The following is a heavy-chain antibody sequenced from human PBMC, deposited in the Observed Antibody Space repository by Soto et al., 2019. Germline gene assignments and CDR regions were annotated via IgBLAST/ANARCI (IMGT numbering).Heavy chain of an antibody. J-gene: IGHJ4*02. Sequence: SETLSLTCSVSGGSVSSGSYYWNWIRQPPGRGLEWIGYTYYSGSANYNPSLKSRVTMSVDTSKNQFSLKLSSVTAADTAVYYCARKGPRLEEGFDYWGQGTLVTVSS. CDR3: ARKGPRLEEGFDY. CDR2: TYYSGSA. V-gene: IGHV4-61*01. D-gene: IGHD3-16*01. CDR1: GGSVSSGSYY.